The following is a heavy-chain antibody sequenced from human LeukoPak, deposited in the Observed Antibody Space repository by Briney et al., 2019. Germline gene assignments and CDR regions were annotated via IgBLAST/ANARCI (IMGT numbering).Heavy chain of an antibody. Sequence: GGSLRLSCAASGFTFSSYSMNWVRQAPGKGLEWVSYISSSSSTIYYADSVKGRFTISRDNAKNSLYLQMNSLRAEDTAVYYYARGRYSSGWTSDYWGQGTLVTVSS. CDR2: ISSSSSTI. J-gene: IGHJ4*02. V-gene: IGHV3-48*01. D-gene: IGHD6-19*01. CDR1: GFTFSSYS. CDR3: ARGRYSSGWTSDY.